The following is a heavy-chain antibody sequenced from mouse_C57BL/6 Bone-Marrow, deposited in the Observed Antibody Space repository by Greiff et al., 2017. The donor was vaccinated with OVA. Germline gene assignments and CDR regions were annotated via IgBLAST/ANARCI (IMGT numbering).Heavy chain of an antibody. CDR3: ARSNWAVFDY. CDR2: INPNNGGT. J-gene: IGHJ2*01. V-gene: IGHV1-18*01. D-gene: IGHD4-1*01. CDR1: GYTFTDYN. Sequence: EVKLVESGPELVKPGASVKIPCKASGYTFTDYNMDWVKQSHGKSLEWIGDINPNNGGTIYNQKFKGKATLTVDKSSSTAYMELRSLTSEDTAVYYCARSNWAVFDYWGQGTTLTVSS.